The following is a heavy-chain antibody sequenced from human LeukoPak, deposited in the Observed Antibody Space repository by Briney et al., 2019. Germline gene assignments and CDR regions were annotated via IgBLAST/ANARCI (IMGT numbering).Heavy chain of an antibody. CDR2: IYPGDSDT. CDR3: ARHDTAKGDY. D-gene: IGHD5-18*01. V-gene: IGHV5-51*01. CDR1: GYIYTSYW. J-gene: IGHJ4*02. Sequence: GESLKISCNSSGYIYTSYWIAWVRQMPGKGLEWMGIIYPGDSDTRYSPSFQGQVTISADKSISTAYLQWSSLKASDTAMYYCARHDTAKGDYWGQGTLVTVSS.